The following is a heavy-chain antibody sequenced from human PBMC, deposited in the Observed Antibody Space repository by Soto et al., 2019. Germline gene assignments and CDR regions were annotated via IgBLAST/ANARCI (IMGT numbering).Heavy chain of an antibody. CDR1: GDSLSSRTYY. Sequence: SETLSLTCTVSGDSLSSRTYYWGWIRQPPGKGLEWIGTMYYRGNTYYTPSLKSRVTMSVDTSNNQFSLKLTSVTAADTAAYYCARTLPTGSYFRYWGHGTLVTVSS. J-gene: IGHJ4*01. D-gene: IGHD1-26*01. CDR2: MYYRGNT. V-gene: IGHV4-39*01. CDR3: ARTLPTGSYFRY.